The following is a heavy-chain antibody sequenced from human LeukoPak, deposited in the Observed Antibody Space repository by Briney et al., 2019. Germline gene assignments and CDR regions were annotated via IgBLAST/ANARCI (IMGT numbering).Heavy chain of an antibody. J-gene: IGHJ6*03. D-gene: IGHD1-1*01. CDR2: IRYDGSNK. V-gene: IGHV3-30*02. CDR1: GFTFSSYG. CDR3: ARDGRRRQHYYYMDV. Sequence: GGSLRLSCAASGFTFSSYGMHWVRQAPGKGLEWVAFIRYDGSNKYYADSVKGRFTISRDNSKNTLYLQMNSLRAEDTAVYYCARDGRRRQHYYYMDVWGKGTTVTVSS.